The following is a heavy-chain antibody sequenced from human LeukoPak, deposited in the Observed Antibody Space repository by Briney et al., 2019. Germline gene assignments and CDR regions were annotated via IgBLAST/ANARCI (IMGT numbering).Heavy chain of an antibody. D-gene: IGHD3-22*01. CDR3: ANYYYDSSGYRFDY. Sequence: SQTLSLTCTVSGAPINSGSSYWGWIRQPAGKGLEWIGRIFTSGITDYNPSLKSRVTISIDASKNQFSLKLTSVTAADTAMYYCANYYYDSSGYRFDYWGQGTLVTVSS. V-gene: IGHV4-61*02. CDR2: IFTSGIT. J-gene: IGHJ4*02. CDR1: GAPINSGSSY.